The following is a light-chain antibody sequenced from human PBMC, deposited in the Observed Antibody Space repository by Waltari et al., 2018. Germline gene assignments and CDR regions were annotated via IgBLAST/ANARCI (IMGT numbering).Light chain of an antibody. CDR1: QSVLSSTNSNNY. Sequence: IVLTQSQASLALSLGERATISCRSSQSVLSSTNSNNYLAWYQQRPGQPPNLLFYWASTRVSGVPDRFDGSGSGTDFTLPISSLQAEDLAVYYCQQYYTTPCTFGQGTRLEIK. J-gene: IGKJ2*02. CDR3: QQYYTTPCT. V-gene: IGKV4-1*01. CDR2: WAS.